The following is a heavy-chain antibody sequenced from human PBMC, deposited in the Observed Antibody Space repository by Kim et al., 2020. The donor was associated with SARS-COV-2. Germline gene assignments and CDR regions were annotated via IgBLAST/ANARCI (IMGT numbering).Heavy chain of an antibody. Sequence: GESLNISCKGSGYSFTNYQIGWVRHMPGKGLKWMVIIYPGDSDTRYSPSFQGQVTISAAKYISTAYLQLSSLKASDTAMDYCARPEGYYGSGSYYKGSDAFDIWGQGTMVTVSS. J-gene: IGHJ3*02. CDR1: GYSFTNYQ. CDR2: IYPGDSDT. CDR3: ARPEGYYGSGSYYKGSDAFDI. D-gene: IGHD3-10*01. V-gene: IGHV5-51*01.